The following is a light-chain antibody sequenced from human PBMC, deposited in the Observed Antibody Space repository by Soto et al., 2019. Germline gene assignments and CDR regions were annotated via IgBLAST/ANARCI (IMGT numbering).Light chain of an antibody. CDR1: QTLVRSDGDTY. CDR3: MQGTHWPPT. CDR2: KVS. V-gene: IGKV2-30*02. Sequence: DVVMTQSPLSLPVTLGQPASISCRSSQTLVRSDGDTYLNWFQQRPGQSPRRLIYKVSNWDSGVPGRFSGSGSGTDFTLKISRVEAEDVGVYYCMQGTHWPPTFGQGTKV. J-gene: IGKJ1*01.